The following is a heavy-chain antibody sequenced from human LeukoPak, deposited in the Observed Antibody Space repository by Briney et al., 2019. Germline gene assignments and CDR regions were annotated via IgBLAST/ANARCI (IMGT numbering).Heavy chain of an antibody. D-gene: IGHD3/OR15-3a*01. V-gene: IGHV3-74*01. Sequence: SGGSLRLSCAASGFTFSTSWMHWVRQAPGKALVWVSRINNDGSTTTYADSVKGRFTMSRDNAKNTLYLQMNSLRAEDTAVYYCARTPFDFWTGHDYYMDVWGKGTTVTVSS. J-gene: IGHJ6*03. CDR3: ARTPFDFWTGHDYYMDV. CDR1: GFTFSTSW. CDR2: INNDGSTT.